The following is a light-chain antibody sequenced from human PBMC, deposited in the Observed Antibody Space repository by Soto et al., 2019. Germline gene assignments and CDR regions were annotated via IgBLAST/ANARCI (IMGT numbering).Light chain of an antibody. CDR1: SSDVGSYKF. Sequence: QSALTQPASVSGSPGQSITISCSGTSSDVGSYKFVSWYQQHPGKAPKLMIYEGKKRPSGVSIRFSGSKSGDTASLTISGLQAEDEADYYCCSDAGSMVFGGGTKLTVL. CDR2: EGK. V-gene: IGLV2-23*01. J-gene: IGLJ2*01. CDR3: CSDAGSMV.